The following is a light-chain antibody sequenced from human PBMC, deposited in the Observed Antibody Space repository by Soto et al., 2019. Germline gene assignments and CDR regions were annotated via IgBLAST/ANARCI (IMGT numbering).Light chain of an antibody. V-gene: IGKV3-15*01. CDR2: GAS. CDR3: QQYNNWPPWT. CDR1: QSISSD. J-gene: IGKJ1*01. Sequence: EVVMTQSPATLSVSPGERATLSCRASQSISSDLAWYQQKPGQAPRLLIYGASTRASDIPARFSGSGSWTEFTLTISSLQSEDFAVYCCQQYNNWPPWTFGQGTKVEFK.